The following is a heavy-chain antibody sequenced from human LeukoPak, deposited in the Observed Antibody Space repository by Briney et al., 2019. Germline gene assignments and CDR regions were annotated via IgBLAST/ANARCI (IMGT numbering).Heavy chain of an antibody. CDR3: ATSGWYLLPGVY. Sequence: SETLSLTCTVSGASFSSYYWSWLRQPPGKGLEWIAYIFYNGNTKYNPSLKSRVTISVDTSKTQFSLKVTSVTAADTAVYYCATSGWYLLPGVYWGQGTLVTVSS. J-gene: IGHJ4*02. V-gene: IGHV4-59*08. CDR1: GASFSSYY. D-gene: IGHD6-19*01. CDR2: IFYNGNT.